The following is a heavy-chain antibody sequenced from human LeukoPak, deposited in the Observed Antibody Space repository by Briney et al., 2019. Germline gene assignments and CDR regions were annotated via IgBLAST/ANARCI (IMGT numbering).Heavy chain of an antibody. Sequence: GASVKVSCKASGYTFTGYYMHWVRQAPGQGLEWMGWINLNSGGTNYAQKFQGRVTMTRDTSISTAYMELSRLRSDDTAVYYCARVGPTGHDAFDIWGQGTMVTVSS. CDR2: INLNSGGT. CDR3: ARVGPTGHDAFDI. D-gene: IGHD4-17*01. CDR1: GYTFTGYY. V-gene: IGHV1-2*02. J-gene: IGHJ3*02.